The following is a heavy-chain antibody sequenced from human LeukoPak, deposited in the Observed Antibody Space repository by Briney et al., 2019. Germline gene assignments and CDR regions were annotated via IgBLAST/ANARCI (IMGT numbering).Heavy chain of an antibody. V-gene: IGHV3-74*01. CDR2: INSDGSST. CDR1: GFTFSSYW. Sequence: QSGGSLRLSCAASGFTFSSYWMHWVRQAPGKGLVWVSRINSDGSSTSYADSVKGRFTISRDNAKNTLYLQMNSLRAEDTAVYYCARARTGTTRGSYDMDVWGQGTTVTVSS. D-gene: IGHD1-1*01. CDR3: ARARTGTTRGSYDMDV. J-gene: IGHJ6*02.